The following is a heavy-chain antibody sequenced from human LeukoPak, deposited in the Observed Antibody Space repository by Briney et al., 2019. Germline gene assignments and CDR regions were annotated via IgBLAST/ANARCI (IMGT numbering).Heavy chain of an antibody. CDR3: ARDQGQWELGMDI. J-gene: IGHJ3*02. CDR1: GGSFSGYY. D-gene: IGHD1-26*01. CDR2: INHSGST. Sequence: PSETLSLTCAVYGGSFSGYYWSWIRQPPGKGLEWIGEINHSGSTNYNPSLKSRVTISVDTSKNQFSLKLSSVTAADTAVYYCARDQGQWELGMDIWGQGTMVTVSS. V-gene: IGHV4-34*01.